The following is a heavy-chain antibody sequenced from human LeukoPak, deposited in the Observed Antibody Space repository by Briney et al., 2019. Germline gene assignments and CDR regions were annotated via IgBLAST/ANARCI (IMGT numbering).Heavy chain of an antibody. D-gene: IGHD3-22*01. V-gene: IGHV1-69*02. CDR3: ARYSSGSHFDY. CDR2: IIPILGIA. Sequence: SVKVSCKASGYTFTGYYMHWVRQAPGQGLEWMGRIIPILGIANYAQKFQGRVTITADKSTSTAYMELSSLRSEDTAVYYCARYSSGSHFDYWGQGTLVTVSS. J-gene: IGHJ4*02. CDR1: GYTFTGYY.